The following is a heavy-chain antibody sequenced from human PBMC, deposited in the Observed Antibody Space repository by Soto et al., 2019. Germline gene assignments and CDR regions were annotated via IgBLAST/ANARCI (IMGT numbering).Heavy chain of an antibody. CDR3: ASQLSVGIAAAGTALTDAFDI. V-gene: IGHV6-1*01. CDR1: GDSVSSNSAA. D-gene: IGHD6-13*01. Sequence: PSQTLSLTCAISGDSVSSNSAAWNWIRQSPSRGLEWLGRTYYRSKWYNDYAVSVKSRITINPDTSKNQFSLQLNSVTPEDTAVYYCASQLSVGIAAAGTALTDAFDIWGQGTMVTVSS. CDR2: TYYRSKWYN. J-gene: IGHJ3*02.